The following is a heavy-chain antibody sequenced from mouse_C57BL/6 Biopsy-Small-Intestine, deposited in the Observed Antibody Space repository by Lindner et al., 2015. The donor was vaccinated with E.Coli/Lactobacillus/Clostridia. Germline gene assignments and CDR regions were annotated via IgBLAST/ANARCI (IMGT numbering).Heavy chain of an antibody. V-gene: IGHV1-9*01. CDR2: ILPGSAGS. D-gene: IGHD1-1*02. J-gene: IGHJ1*03. Sequence: VQLQESGAELMKPGASVKLSCKATGYTFTGYWIEWVKQRPGHGLEWIGEILPGSAGSNYNEKFKGKATFTADTSSNTAYMQLSSLTTEDSAIYYCARRWGWYFDVWDTGTTVTVSS. CDR3: ARRWGWYFDV. CDR1: GYTFTGYW.